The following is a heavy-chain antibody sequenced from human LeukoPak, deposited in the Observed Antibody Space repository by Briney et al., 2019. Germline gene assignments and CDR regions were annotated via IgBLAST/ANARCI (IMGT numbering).Heavy chain of an antibody. CDR2: IYYSGST. Sequence: PSETLSLTCTVSGGSISSYYWSWLRQPPRKRLEWIGHIYYSGSTNYNPSLKSRVTISVDTSKNQFSLKLSSVTAADTAVYYCASRSSIWSGYQDTLYYFDSWGQGTLVTVSS. J-gene: IGHJ4*02. CDR3: ASRSSIWSGYQDTLYYFDS. V-gene: IGHV4-59*01. CDR1: GGSISSYY. D-gene: IGHD3-3*01.